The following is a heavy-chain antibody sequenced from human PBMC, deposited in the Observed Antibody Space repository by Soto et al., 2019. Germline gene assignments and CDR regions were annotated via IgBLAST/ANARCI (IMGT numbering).Heavy chain of an antibody. CDR2: LDYSGST. V-gene: IGHV4-59*12. CDR1: GGSIRSYY. Sequence: PSETLSLTCTVSGGSIRSYYWSWIRQPPGKGLEWIGYLDYSGSTNYNPSLKSRVTISIDTSKNQFSLKLSSVTAADTAVYYCARELRFGEDYYGMDVWGQGTTVT. CDR3: ARELRFGEDYYGMDV. J-gene: IGHJ6*02. D-gene: IGHD3-10*01.